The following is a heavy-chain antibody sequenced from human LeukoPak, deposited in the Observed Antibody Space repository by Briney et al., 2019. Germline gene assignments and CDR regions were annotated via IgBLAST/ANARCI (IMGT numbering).Heavy chain of an antibody. V-gene: IGHV1-2*02. CDR2: INPNGGGT. CDR3: ARDRFVAAAGRASDY. Sequence: GASVKVSCKASGYTFTGYYMHWVRQAPGQGLEWMGWINPNGGGTNYARKFQGRVTMTRDTSISTAYMELSRLRSDDTAVYYCARDRFVAAAGRASDYWGQGTLVTVSS. D-gene: IGHD6-13*01. CDR1: GYTFTGYY. J-gene: IGHJ4*02.